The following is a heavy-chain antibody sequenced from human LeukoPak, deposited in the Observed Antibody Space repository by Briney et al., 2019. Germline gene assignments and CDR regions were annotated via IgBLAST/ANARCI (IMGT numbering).Heavy chain of an antibody. J-gene: IGHJ4*02. D-gene: IGHD6-6*01. CDR2: ISSSGGST. CDR3: DPHDSSSPF. Sequence: PGGSLRLSCAASGFTFSSYAMSWVRQAPGKGLEWVSAISSSGGSTYYADSVKGRFTISRDNAKNSLYLQMDSLRAEDTAVYYCDPHDSSSPFWGQGTLVTVPS. V-gene: IGHV3-23*01. CDR1: GFTFSSYA.